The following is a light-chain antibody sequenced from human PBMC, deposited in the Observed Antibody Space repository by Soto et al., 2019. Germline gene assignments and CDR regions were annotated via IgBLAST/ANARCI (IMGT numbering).Light chain of an antibody. CDR1: QGLVHSDGNTY. V-gene: IGKV2-24*01. Sequence: DIVMTQTPLSSPVTLGQPASISCRSSQGLVHSDGNTYLTWLQQRPGQPPRLLIYRISSRFSGVTDRFSGSGAGTDFTLKISRVEAEDVGVYYCMQATQFPLTFGGGTKVEIK. CDR2: RIS. CDR3: MQATQFPLT. J-gene: IGKJ4*01.